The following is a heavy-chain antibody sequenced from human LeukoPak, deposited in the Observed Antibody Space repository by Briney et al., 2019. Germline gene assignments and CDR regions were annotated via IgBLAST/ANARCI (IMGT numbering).Heavy chain of an antibody. CDR2: ISGSGGST. CDR3: AKAPVTTCRGAYCYPFDY. Sequence: GGSLRLSCAASGFIFSSYGRSWVRQAPGKGLEWVSDISGSGGSTYYADSLKGRFTLSRDTSKNTLYLQVDSLRAEDTAVYYCAKAPVTTCRGAYCYPFDYWGQGTLVTVSS. V-gene: IGHV3-23*01. D-gene: IGHD2-21*01. CDR1: GFIFSSYG. J-gene: IGHJ4*02.